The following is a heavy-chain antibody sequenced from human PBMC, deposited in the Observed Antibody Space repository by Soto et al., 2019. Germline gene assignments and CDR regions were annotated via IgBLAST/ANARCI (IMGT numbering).Heavy chain of an antibody. CDR1: GFTFSSYS. CDR2: ISSSSSTI. D-gene: IGHD3-16*01. J-gene: IGHJ6*02. V-gene: IGHV3-48*02. CDR3: ARDRGGSGNYYGMDV. Sequence: EVQLVESGGGLVQPGGSLRLSCAASGFTFSSYSMNWVRQAPGKGLEWVSYISSSSSTIYYADSVKGLFTISRDNAKNSLYLQMNSLRDEATAVYYCARDRGGSGNYYGMDVWGQGTTVTVSS.